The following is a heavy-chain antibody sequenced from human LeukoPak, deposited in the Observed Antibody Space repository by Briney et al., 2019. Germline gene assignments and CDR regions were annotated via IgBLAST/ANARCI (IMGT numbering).Heavy chain of an antibody. CDR1: GFTFSSYS. CDR2: ISSSSSYI. V-gene: IGHV3-21*01. D-gene: IGHD6-13*01. J-gene: IGHJ4*02. CDR3: AISGIAVAVFVY. Sequence: PGGSLRLSCAASGFTFSSYSMNWVRQAPGKGLEWVSSISSSSSYIYYADSVKGRFTISRDNAKNSLYLQMNSLRAEDTAVYYCAISGIAVAVFVYWGQGTLVTVSS.